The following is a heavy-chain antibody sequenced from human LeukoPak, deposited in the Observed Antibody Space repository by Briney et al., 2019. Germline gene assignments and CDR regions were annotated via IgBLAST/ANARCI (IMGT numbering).Heavy chain of an antibody. CDR2: ITYNGDST. CDR3: ARGKTDGAYGEEYYFDY. CDR1: GFTFQDYG. V-gene: IGHV3-20*01. D-gene: IGHD4-17*01. J-gene: IGHJ4*02. Sequence: PGGTLRLSCAVSGFTFQDYGMNWVRQAPGKGLEWVSTITYNGDSTTYADSVKGRFTISRDNARNSLYLQMNSLRAEDTALYRCARGKTDGAYGEEYYFDYWGQGTLVTVSS.